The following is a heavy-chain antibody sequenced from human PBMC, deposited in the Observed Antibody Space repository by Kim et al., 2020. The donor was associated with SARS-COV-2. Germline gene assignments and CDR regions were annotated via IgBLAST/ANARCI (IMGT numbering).Heavy chain of an antibody. CDR2: IYYSGST. CDR3: ARDLLAYCGGDCLEAFDI. J-gene: IGHJ3*02. Sequence: SETLSLTCTVSGGSISSYYWSWIRQPPGKGLEWIGYIYYSGSTNYNPSLKSRVTISVDTSKNQFSLKLSSVTAADTAVYYCARDLLAYCGGDCLEAFDI. CDR1: GGSISSYY. D-gene: IGHD2-21*01. V-gene: IGHV4-59*13.